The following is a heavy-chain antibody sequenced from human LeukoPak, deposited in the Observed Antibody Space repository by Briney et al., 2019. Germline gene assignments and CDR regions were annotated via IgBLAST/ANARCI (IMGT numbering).Heavy chain of an antibody. CDR1: GYTFTGYY. Sequence: ASVKVSCKASGYTFTGYYMHWVRQAPGQGLEWMGRINPSGGSTSYAQKFQGRVTMTRDTSTSTVYMELSSLRSEDTAVYYCAIPREDCSGGSCYQDYFDYWGQGTLVTVSS. V-gene: IGHV1-46*01. J-gene: IGHJ4*02. CDR2: INPSGGST. CDR3: AIPREDCSGGSCYQDYFDY. D-gene: IGHD2-15*01.